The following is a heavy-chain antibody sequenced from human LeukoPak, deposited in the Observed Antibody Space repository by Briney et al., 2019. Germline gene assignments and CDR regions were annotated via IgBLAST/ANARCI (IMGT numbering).Heavy chain of an antibody. J-gene: IGHJ4*02. D-gene: IGHD3-22*01. CDR2: ISGSGGST. Sequence: GGSLRLSCAASGFTFSSYAMSWVRQAPGKGLEWVSAISGSGGSTYYADSVRGRFTISRDNSKNTLYLQMNSLRAEDTAVYYCAKDPYTRRDSSGYHYFDYWGQGTLVTVSS. V-gene: IGHV3-23*01. CDR1: GFTFSSYA. CDR3: AKDPYTRRDSSGYHYFDY.